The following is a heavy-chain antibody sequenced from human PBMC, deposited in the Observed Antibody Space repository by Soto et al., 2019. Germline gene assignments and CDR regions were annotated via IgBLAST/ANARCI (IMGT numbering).Heavy chain of an antibody. CDR2: IWYDGSNK. J-gene: IGHJ4*02. Sequence: QVQLVESGGGVVQPGRSLRLSCAASGFTFSSDGMHWVRQAPSKGLEWVAVIWYDGSNKYYADSVKGRFTISRDNSKNTLYLQMNSLRAEDTAVYYRARDRGTIWFGELTPFDYWGQGTLVTVSS. CDR1: GFTFSSDG. CDR3: ARDRGTIWFGELTPFDY. V-gene: IGHV3-33*01. D-gene: IGHD3-10*01.